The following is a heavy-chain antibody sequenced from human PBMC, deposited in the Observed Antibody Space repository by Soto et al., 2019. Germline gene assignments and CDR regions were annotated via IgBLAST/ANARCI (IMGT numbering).Heavy chain of an antibody. D-gene: IGHD3-9*01. CDR1: GGTFSSYA. Sequence: SVKVSCKASGGTFSSYAISWVRQAPGQGLEWMGGIIPIFGTANYAQKFQGRVTITADESTSTAYMELSSLRSEDTAVYYCTKDAKFDDIYTGYFVNDLWGQGTPVTFSS. J-gene: IGHJ4*01. V-gene: IGHV1-69*13. CDR2: IIPIFGTA. CDR3: TKDAKFDDIYTGYFVNDL.